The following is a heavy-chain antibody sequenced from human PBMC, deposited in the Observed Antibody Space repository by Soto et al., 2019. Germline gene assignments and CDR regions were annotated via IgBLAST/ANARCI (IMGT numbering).Heavy chain of an antibody. CDR2: IIPIFGTA. CDR3: AITRPPTPGYGDSAIVVWFDP. D-gene: IGHD4-17*01. V-gene: IGHV1-69*01. J-gene: IGHJ5*02. Sequence: QVQLVQSGAEVKKPGSSVKVSCKASGGTFSSYAISWVRQAPGQGLEWMGGIIPIFGTANYAQKFQGRVTITADESTSTAYMDLISLRSEDTAVYYCAITRPPTPGYGDSAIVVWFDPWGQGTLVTVSS. CDR1: GGTFSSYA.